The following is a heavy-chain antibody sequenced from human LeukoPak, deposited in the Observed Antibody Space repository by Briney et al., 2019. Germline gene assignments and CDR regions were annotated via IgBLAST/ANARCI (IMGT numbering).Heavy chain of an antibody. CDR1: GGTFSSYA. CDR2: IIPILGIA. Sequence: SSVRVSCKASGGTFSSYAISWVRQAPGQGLEWMGRIIPILGIANYAQKFQGRVTISADKSTSTAYMELSSLRSEDTAVYYCARDRLGIGKDYWGQGTLVTVSS. CDR3: ARDRLGIGKDY. V-gene: IGHV1-69*04. D-gene: IGHD7-27*01. J-gene: IGHJ4*02.